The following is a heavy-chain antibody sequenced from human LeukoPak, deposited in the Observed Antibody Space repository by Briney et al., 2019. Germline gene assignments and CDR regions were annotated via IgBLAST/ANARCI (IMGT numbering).Heavy chain of an antibody. Sequence: GGSLRLSCAASGFTFSSYWMSWVRQAPGKGLEWVANIKQDGSEKYYVDSVKGRFTISRDNAKSSLYLQMNSLRAEDTAVYYCARELVDDYGDSDYWGQGTLVTVSS. V-gene: IGHV3-7*01. J-gene: IGHJ4*02. CDR2: IKQDGSEK. CDR1: GFTFSSYW. D-gene: IGHD4-17*01. CDR3: ARELVDDYGDSDY.